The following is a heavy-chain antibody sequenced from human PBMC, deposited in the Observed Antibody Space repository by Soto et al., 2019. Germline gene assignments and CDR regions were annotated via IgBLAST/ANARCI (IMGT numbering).Heavy chain of an antibody. D-gene: IGHD6-19*01. CDR3: STGWYGEFDY. CDR2: ISGGSIYI. Sequence: EVQLVESGGGLVKPGGSLRLSCAAFGFTFSSYNMQWVRQAPGKGLEWVSSISGGSIYIYYADSVKGRFTISRDNANNSLYLQRNSLRAEDTAVYDCSTGWYGEFDYWGQGALVTVSS. J-gene: IGHJ4*02. V-gene: IGHV3-21*02. CDR1: GFTFSSYN.